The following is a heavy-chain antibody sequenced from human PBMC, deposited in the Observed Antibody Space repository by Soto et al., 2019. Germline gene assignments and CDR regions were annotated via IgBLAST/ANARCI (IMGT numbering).Heavy chain of an antibody. CDR3: ARHRHYDFWRGYSMNYYYYYMYV. CDR2: IYSRGST. Sequence: QLQLQASGPGLVKPSETLSLTCTVSGGSISSSSYYWGWNRQPPGKVLAWLGCIYSRGSTYNNPPHKSRSTISVDTSKNQFSLKLSSVTASDTAVYYCARHRHYDFWRGYSMNYYYYYMYVGGKGTTVPVSS. V-gene: IGHV4-39*01. J-gene: IGHJ6*03. D-gene: IGHD3-3*01. CDR1: GGSISSSSYY.